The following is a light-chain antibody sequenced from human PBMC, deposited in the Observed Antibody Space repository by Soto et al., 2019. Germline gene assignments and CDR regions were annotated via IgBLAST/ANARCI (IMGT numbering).Light chain of an antibody. Sequence: QSALTQPASVSGSPRQSTTISCTGTSSDVGGYNYVSWYQQHPGKAPKLMIYEVSNRPSGVSNRFSGSKSGNTASLTISGLQAEDEADYYCSSYTSSSTQVFGTGTKVTVL. V-gene: IGLV2-14*01. CDR3: SSYTSSSTQV. CDR1: SSDVGGYNY. CDR2: EVS. J-gene: IGLJ1*01.